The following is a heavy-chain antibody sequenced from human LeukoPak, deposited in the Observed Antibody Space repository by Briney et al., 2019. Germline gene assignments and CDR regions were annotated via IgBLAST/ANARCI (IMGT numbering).Heavy chain of an antibody. Sequence: GGSLRLSCAASGFIVNTNYMTWVRQAPGRGLEWVSFIYADGNTYYADSVKGRFTISRDNSKNTLYLQMNSLRAEDTAVYYCAKEGAIVAAVYFDYWGQGTLVTVSS. J-gene: IGHJ4*02. V-gene: IGHV3-53*05. CDR2: IYADGNT. D-gene: IGHD5-12*01. CDR3: AKEGAIVAAVYFDY. CDR1: GFIVNTNY.